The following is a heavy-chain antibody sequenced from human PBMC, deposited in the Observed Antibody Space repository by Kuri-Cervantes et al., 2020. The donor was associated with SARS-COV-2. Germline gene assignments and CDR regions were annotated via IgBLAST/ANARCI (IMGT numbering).Heavy chain of an antibody. CDR2: ISYSGST. J-gene: IGHJ4*01. V-gene: IGHV4-39*01. Sequence: SETLSLTCTVSGGSIISSSYYWDWIRQPPGKGLEWIGTISYSGSTNFSPSFMNRVGLSVDTSNNRFSLTLSSVTAADTAMYYCARFLRPLNYFDYWGHGRLVTVSS. D-gene: IGHD3-3*01. CDR1: GGSIISSSYY. CDR3: ARFLRPLNYFDY.